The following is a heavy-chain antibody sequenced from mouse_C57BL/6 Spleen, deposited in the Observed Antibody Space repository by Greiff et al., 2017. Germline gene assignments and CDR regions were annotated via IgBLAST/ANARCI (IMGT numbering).Heavy chain of an antibody. CDR3: AREGSYYYGSTAWFAY. J-gene: IGHJ3*01. D-gene: IGHD1-1*01. CDR1: GYAFSSSW. Sequence: QVTLKESGPELVKPGASVKISCKASGYAFSSSWMNWVKQRPGKGLEWIGRIYPGDGDTNYNGKFKGKATLTADKSSSTAYMQLSSLTSEDSAVYVCAREGSYYYGSTAWFAYWGQGTLVTVSA. CDR2: IYPGDGDT. V-gene: IGHV1-82*01.